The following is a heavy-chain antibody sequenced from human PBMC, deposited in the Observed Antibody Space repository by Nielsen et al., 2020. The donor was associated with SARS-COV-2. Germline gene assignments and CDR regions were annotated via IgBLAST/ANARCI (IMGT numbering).Heavy chain of an antibody. CDR3: ARVADQRYCSDGVCYTDAYDM. D-gene: IGHD2-8*01. CDR1: GDYIGRYF. CDR2: ISSSGGI. V-gene: IGHV4-4*07. Sequence: SETLSLTCTVSGDYIGRYFRDWIRQPAGKGLEWIGRISSSGGISYNPSLKSRVSMSRDTSKNQLSLNLNSVTAADTALYYCARVADQRYCSDGVCYTDAYDMWGQGTMVTVSS. J-gene: IGHJ3*02.